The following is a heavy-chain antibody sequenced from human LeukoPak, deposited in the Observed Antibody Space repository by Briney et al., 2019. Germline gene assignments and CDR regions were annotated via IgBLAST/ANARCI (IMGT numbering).Heavy chain of an antibody. CDR1: GFTFSSYW. CDR3: ARMRDGYMGRYYFDY. J-gene: IGHJ4*02. D-gene: IGHD5-24*01. V-gene: IGHV3-7*04. Sequence: GGSLRLSCAASGFTFSSYWMSWVRQAPGKGLEWVANIKEDGSDKYYVDSVKGRFTTSRDNAKNSLYLQMNSLRAEDTAVYYCARMRDGYMGRYYFDYWSQGTLVTVSS. CDR2: IKEDGSDK.